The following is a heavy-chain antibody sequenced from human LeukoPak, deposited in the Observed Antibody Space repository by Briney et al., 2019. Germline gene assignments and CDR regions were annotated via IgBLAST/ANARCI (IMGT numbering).Heavy chain of an antibody. D-gene: IGHD3-3*01. CDR3: AKFPRFLEWSSADY. J-gene: IGHJ4*02. CDR2: ISSSSSTI. CDR1: GFTFSSYS. Sequence: GGSLRLSCAASGFTFSSYSMNWVRQAPGKGLEWVSYISSSSSTIYYADSVKGRFTISRDNSKNTLYLQMNSLRAEDTAVYYCAKFPRFLEWSSADYWGQGTLVTVSS. V-gene: IGHV3-48*01.